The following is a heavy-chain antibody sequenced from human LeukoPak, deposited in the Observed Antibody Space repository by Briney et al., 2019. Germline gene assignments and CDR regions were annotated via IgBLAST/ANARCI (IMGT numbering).Heavy chain of an antibody. CDR1: GFTFSSYW. CDR2: INSDGSST. CDR3: ARQYQLLWGYFDY. D-gene: IGHD2-2*01. Sequence: PGGSLRLSCAASGFTFSSYWMHWVRQAPGKGLVWVSRINSDGSSTSYADSVKGRFTISRDNSKNTLYLQMNSLRAEDTAVYYCARQYQLLWGYFDYWGQGTLVTVSS. V-gene: IGHV3-74*01. J-gene: IGHJ4*02.